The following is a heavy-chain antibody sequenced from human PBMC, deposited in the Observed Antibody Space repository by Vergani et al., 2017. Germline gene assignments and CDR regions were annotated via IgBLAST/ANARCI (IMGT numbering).Heavy chain of an antibody. V-gene: IGHV3-7*01. J-gene: IGHJ3*01. CDR1: GFTFSSYW. CDR2: IKQDGSEK. CDR3: ARHQVGELLSTFALAS. D-gene: IGHD1-26*01. Sequence: EVQLVESGGGLVQPGGSLRLSCAASGFTFSSYWMSWVRQAPGKGLEWVANIKQDGSEKYYVDSVKGRFTISRDKAKNSLYLQMNSLRADDTAVYYCARHQVGELLSTFALASWGQGAMVTVSS.